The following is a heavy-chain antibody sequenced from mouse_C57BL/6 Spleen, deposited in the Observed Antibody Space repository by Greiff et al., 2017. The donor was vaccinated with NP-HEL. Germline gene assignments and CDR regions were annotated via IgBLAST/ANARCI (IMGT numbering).Heavy chain of an antibody. CDR1: GYTFTDYN. D-gene: IGHD1-1*01. CDR3: ARSHYYGSSYGY. CDR2: INPNNGGT. V-gene: IGHV1-22*01. Sequence: EVQLQQSGPELVKPGASVKMSCKASGYTFTDYNMHWVKQSHGKSLEWIGYINPNNGGTSYNQKFKGKATLTVNKSSSTAYMELRSLTSEDSAVYYCARSHYYGSSYGYGGQGTTLTVSS. J-gene: IGHJ2*01.